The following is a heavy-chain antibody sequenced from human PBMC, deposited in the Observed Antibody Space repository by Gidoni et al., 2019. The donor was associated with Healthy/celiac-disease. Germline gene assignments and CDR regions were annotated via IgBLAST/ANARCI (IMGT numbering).Heavy chain of an antibody. V-gene: IGHV3-9*01. CDR2: ISWNSCSL. D-gene: IGHD1-26*01. Sequence: EVQLVESGGGLVQPGRSLRRSCAASGFTLDDYAMHWVRPAPGKGLEWGSGISWNSCSLGYADSVNGRFTISLDHAKNSLYLQMNCLRAEDTALYYCAKTGIVGAMEHYFDYWGQGTLVTVSS. CDR3: AKTGIVGAMEHYFDY. J-gene: IGHJ4*02. CDR1: GFTLDDYA.